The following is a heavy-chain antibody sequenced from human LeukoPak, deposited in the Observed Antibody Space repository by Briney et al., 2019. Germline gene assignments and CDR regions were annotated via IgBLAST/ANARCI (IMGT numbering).Heavy chain of an antibody. CDR3: ARGRVSSSTWYSTYYYFFYMDF. V-gene: IGHV4-59*01. J-gene: IGHJ6*03. Sequence: SETLSLTCTVSDDSNTMYYWTWIRQRPGKGLEWIGYVDHTGSTKFNPSLNGRVSISRDTSNNFFSLRLRSVTAADTAVYFCARGRVSSSTWYSTYYYFFYMDFWGKGTTVTVSS. D-gene: IGHD4-11*01. CDR2: VDHTGST. CDR1: DDSNTMYY.